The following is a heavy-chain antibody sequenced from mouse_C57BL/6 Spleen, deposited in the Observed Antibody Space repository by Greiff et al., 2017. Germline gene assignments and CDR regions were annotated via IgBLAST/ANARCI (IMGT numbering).Heavy chain of an antibody. Sequence: VQLQQSGPELVKPGASVKISCKASGYSFTSYYIHWVKQRPGQGLEWIGWIYPGSGNTKYNEKFKGKATLTADTSSSTAYMQLSSLTSEDSAVYYCARSGSNYSFDYWGQGTTLTVSS. D-gene: IGHD2-5*01. V-gene: IGHV1-66*01. CDR2: IYPGSGNT. J-gene: IGHJ2*01. CDR3: ARSGSNYSFDY. CDR1: GYSFTSYY.